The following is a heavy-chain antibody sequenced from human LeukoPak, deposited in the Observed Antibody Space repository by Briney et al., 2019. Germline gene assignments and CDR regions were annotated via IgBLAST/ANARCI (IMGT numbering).Heavy chain of an antibody. J-gene: IGHJ5*02. CDR3: ARQGLGIWNWFDP. CDR2: IYYSGRT. Sequence: SETLSLTGTVSGGSISSSSYYLGWIRQPPGKGLEWIGTIYYSGRTYYNPSLKSRVTIPVDTSKNQFSLKLSSVTATDTAVYYCARQGLGIWNWFDPWGQGTLVTVSS. V-gene: IGHV4-39*01. CDR1: GGSISSSSYY. D-gene: IGHD7-27*01.